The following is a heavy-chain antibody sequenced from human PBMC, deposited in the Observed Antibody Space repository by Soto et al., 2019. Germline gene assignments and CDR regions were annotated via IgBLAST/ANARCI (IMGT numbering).Heavy chain of an antibody. D-gene: IGHD6-19*01. CDR3: ARDVSGWYFDY. Sequence: PSETLCLTCTVSGGSISSYYWSWIRQPPGKGLEWIGYIYYSGSTNYNPSLKSRVTISVDTSKNQFSLKLSSVTAADTAVYYCARDVSGWYFDYWGQGTLVTVSS. V-gene: IGHV4-59*01. CDR2: IYYSGST. CDR1: GGSISSYY. J-gene: IGHJ4*02.